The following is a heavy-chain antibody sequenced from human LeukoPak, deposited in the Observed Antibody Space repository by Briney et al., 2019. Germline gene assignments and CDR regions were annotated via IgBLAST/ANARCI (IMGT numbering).Heavy chain of an antibody. D-gene: IGHD3-22*01. V-gene: IGHV4-61*02. Sequence: SETLSLTCTVSGGSISSGSYYWSWIRQPAGKGLEWIGRIYTSGSTNYNPSLKSRVTISVDTSKNQFSLKLSSVTAAGTAVYYCRCRGDYYDSSGSPDYWGQGTLVTVSS. CDR2: IYTSGST. CDR3: RCRGDYYDSSGSPDY. J-gene: IGHJ4*02. CDR1: GGSISSGSYY.